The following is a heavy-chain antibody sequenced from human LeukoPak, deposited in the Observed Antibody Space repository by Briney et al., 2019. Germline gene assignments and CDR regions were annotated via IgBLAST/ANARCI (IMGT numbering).Heavy chain of an antibody. V-gene: IGHV4-34*01. CDR1: GGSFSGYY. D-gene: IGHD3-9*01. CDR2: INHSGST. J-gene: IGHJ4*02. CDR3: ARCDILTGYYTSGFNY. Sequence: SETLSLTCAVYGGSFSGYYWSWIRQPSGNGLEWSGEINHSGSTNYNPSLKSRVTISVDTSKNQFSLKLSSVTAADTAVYYCARCDILTGYYTSGFNYWGQGTLVTVSS.